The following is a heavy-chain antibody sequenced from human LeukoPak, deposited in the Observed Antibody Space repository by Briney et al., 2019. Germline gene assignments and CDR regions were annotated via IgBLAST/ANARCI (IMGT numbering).Heavy chain of an antibody. J-gene: IGHJ6*03. CDR3: ARDTHPGSSWYWPADYYYYMDV. CDR2: IKQDGSEK. V-gene: IGHV3-7*01. Sequence: GGSLRLSCAASGFTFSSYWMSWVRQAPGKGLEWVANIKQDGSEKYYVDSVKGRFTISRDNAKNSLYLQMNSLRAEDTAVYYCARDTHPGSSWYWPADYYYYMDVWGKGTTVTVSS. D-gene: IGHD6-13*01. CDR1: GFTFSSYW.